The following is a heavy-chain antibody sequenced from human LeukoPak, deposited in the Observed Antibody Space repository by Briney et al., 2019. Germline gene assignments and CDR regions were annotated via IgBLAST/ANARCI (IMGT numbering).Heavy chain of an antibody. Sequence: ASVKVSCKASGYTFTSYGINWVRQAPGQGLEWMGWISAYNGNTNYAQKLQGRVTMTTDTSTSTAYMELRCLRSDDTAVYYCARDLSPSIVVVPAAILPDYWGQGTLVTVSS. D-gene: IGHD2-2*01. V-gene: IGHV1-18*01. CDR2: ISAYNGNT. CDR3: ARDLSPSIVVVPAAILPDY. CDR1: GYTFTSYG. J-gene: IGHJ4*02.